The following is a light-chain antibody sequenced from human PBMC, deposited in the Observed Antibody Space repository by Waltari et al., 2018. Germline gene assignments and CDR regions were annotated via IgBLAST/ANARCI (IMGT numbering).Light chain of an antibody. V-gene: IGKV1-33*01. J-gene: IGKJ4*01. Sequence: DIQMTQSPSSLSASVGDRVTITCQASQDISTYLNWYQQRPGKAPTVLLYDVSILAERVPSRFSGRGYGTHFTFTINSLQPEDFATYYCQQYDNLLSFGGGTKVEIK. CDR1: QDISTY. CDR3: QQYDNLLS. CDR2: DVS.